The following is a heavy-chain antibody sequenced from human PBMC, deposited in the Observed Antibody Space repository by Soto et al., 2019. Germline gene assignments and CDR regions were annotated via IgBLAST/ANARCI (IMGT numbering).Heavy chain of an antibody. CDR1: SDSMNSGGYY. CDR2: IYANGDT. D-gene: IGHD6-6*01. Sequence: SETLSLTCSVSSDSMNSGGYYWSWIRQHPGKGLEWIGYIYANGDTYYNPSLKSRVTISVDTSKNQFSLNLTSVTAADTAVYYCARRGGSSSGYYYYAMDVWGQGTTVTVSS. J-gene: IGHJ6*02. CDR3: ARRGGSSSGYYYYAMDV. V-gene: IGHV4-31*03.